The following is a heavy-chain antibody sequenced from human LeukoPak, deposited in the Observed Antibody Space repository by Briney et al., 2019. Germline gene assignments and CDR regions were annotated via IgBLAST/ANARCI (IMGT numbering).Heavy chain of an antibody. CDR2: IKQDGSEK. Sequence: LPGGSLRLSCAASGFTFSRYWMSWVRQAPGKGLEWVAKIKQDGSEKYYVDSVKGRFTISRDNAKNSLYLQMNSLRAEDTAVYYCARGGMGHIIGDGGWQGFDYWGQGILVTVSS. V-gene: IGHV3-7*05. CDR1: GFTFSRYW. CDR3: ARGGMGHIIGDGGWQGFDY. D-gene: IGHD6-19*01. J-gene: IGHJ4*02.